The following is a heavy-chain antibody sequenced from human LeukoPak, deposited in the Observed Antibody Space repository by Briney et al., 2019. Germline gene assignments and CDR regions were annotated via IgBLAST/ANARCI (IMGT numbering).Heavy chain of an antibody. J-gene: IGHJ4*02. CDR3: ARERSGDWGFHY. CDR2: IIPILGIA. Sequence: GVTVKVSFKVSVGTFSSYAIRWGCHAPGQGLERMGRIIPILGIANYAQKFQGRVTITADKSTSTAYMELSSLRSEDTAVYYCARERSGDWGFHYWGQGTLVTVSS. CDR1: VGTFSSYA. D-gene: IGHD7-27*01. V-gene: IGHV1-69*04.